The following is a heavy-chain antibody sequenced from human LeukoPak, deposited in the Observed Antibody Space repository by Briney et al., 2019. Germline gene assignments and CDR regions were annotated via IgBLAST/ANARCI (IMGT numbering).Heavy chain of an antibody. Sequence: GGSLRLSCAASGFTFSSYSMNWVRQAPGKGLEWVSSISSSSSYIYYADSVKGRFTISRDNAKNSLYLQMNSLRAEDTAVYYCARYVWGSYRFRLDYWGRGTLVTVS. CDR2: ISSSSSYI. CDR3: ARYVWGSYRFRLDY. CDR1: GFTFSSYS. J-gene: IGHJ4*02. D-gene: IGHD3-16*02. V-gene: IGHV3-21*01.